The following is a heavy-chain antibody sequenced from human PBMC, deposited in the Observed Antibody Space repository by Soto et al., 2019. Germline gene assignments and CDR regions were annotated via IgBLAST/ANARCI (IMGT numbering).Heavy chain of an antibody. CDR2: TYYRSKWYN. J-gene: IGHJ5*02. Sequence: SQTLSLTCAISGDSVSSNSAAWNWIRQSPSRGLEWLGRTYYRSKWYNDYAVSVKSRITINPDTSKNQFSLQLNSVTPEDTAVYYCARVSFYGSGSPRGFDPWGQGTLVTVSS. CDR1: GDSVSSNSAA. D-gene: IGHD3-10*01. V-gene: IGHV6-1*01. CDR3: ARVSFYGSGSPRGFDP.